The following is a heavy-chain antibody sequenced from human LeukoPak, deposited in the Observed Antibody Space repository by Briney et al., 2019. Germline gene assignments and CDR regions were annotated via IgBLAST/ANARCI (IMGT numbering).Heavy chain of an antibody. CDR1: GYTFTGYY. CDR3: ARRPKGIAAAGTRYFDY. CDR2: INPNSGGT. D-gene: IGHD6-13*01. Sequence: GASVKVSCKASGYTFTGYYMHWVRQAPGQGLEWMGWINPNSGGTNYAQKFQGRVTMTRDTSISTAYMELSRLRSDDTAVYYCARRPKGIAAAGTRYFDYWGQGTLVTVSS. V-gene: IGHV1-2*02. J-gene: IGHJ4*02.